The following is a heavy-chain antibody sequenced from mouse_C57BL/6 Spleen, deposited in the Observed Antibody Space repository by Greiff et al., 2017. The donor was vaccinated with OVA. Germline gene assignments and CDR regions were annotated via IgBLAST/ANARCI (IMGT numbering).Heavy chain of an antibody. CDR1: GYTFTSYW. CDR3: AGDYGSSYDY. J-gene: IGHJ2*01. D-gene: IGHD1-1*01. V-gene: IGHV1-52*01. CDR2: IDPSDSET. Sequence: QVQLQQPGAELVRPGSSVKLSCKASGYTFTSYWMHWVKQRPIQGLEWIGNIDPSDSETHYNQKFKDKATLTVDKSSSTAYMQLSSLTSEDSAVYYGAGDYGSSYDYWGQGTTLTVSS.